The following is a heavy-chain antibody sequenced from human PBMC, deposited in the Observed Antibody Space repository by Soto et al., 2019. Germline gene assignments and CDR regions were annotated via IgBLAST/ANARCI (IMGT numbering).Heavy chain of an antibody. D-gene: IGHD4-17*01. J-gene: IGHJ4*02. V-gene: IGHV3-30-3*01. CDR2: ISYDGSNK. CDR1: GFTFSSYA. Sequence: PGGSLRLSCAASGFTFSSYAMHWVRQAPGKGLEWVAVISYDGSNKYYADSVKGRFTISRDNSKNTLYLQMNSLRAEDTAVYYCARLDILTTVTTVFNFWGQGTLVTVSS. CDR3: ARLDILTTVTTVFNF.